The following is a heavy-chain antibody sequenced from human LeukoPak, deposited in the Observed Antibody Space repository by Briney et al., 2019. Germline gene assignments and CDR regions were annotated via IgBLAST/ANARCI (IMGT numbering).Heavy chain of an antibody. CDR2: IYYSGST. J-gene: IGHJ5*02. CDR1: GGSISSGGYY. CDR3: ARDRHSSGWYGSNWFDP. V-gene: IGHV4-61*08. D-gene: IGHD6-19*01. Sequence: SETLSLTCTVSGGSISSGGYYWSWIRQPPGKGLEWIGYIYYSGSTYYNPSLKSRVTISVDTSKNQFSLKLSSVTAADTAVYYCARDRHSSGWYGSNWFDPWGQGTLVTVSS.